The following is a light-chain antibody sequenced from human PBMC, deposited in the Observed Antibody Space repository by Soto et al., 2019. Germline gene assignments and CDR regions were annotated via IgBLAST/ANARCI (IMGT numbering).Light chain of an antibody. Sequence: VLTQSPGTLSLSPGERATLSCRASQSVSSTYLAWYQHKLGQAPRLVIYGASSKASGIPDRFSGSGSGTDFTLTISRLEPEDCAVYYCQQYGSSPRSFGQGTKVEVK. V-gene: IGKV3-20*01. CDR2: GAS. CDR3: QQYGSSPRS. J-gene: IGKJ1*01. CDR1: QSVSSTY.